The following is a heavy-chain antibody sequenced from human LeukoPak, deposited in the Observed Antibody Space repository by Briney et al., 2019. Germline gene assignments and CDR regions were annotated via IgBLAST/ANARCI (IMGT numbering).Heavy chain of an antibody. Sequence: SGPTLVNPTQTRTLNCTFSGFSLRTSAVAVGWIRQPPGKALEWLAHIYWNADKYYSLSLNTRLTITNDTSKNQVVLTMTNMDPVDTATYYCAHLTATAYFYDYWGQGTVVTVST. V-gene: IGHV2-5*01. J-gene: IGHJ4*02. D-gene: IGHD5-18*01. CDR2: IYWNADK. CDR3: AHLTATAYFYDY. CDR1: GFSLRTSAVA.